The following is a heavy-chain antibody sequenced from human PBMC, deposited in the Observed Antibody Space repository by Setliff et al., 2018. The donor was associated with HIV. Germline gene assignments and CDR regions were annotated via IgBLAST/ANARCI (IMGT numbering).Heavy chain of an antibody. J-gene: IGHJ6*02. D-gene: IGHD6-19*01. CDR1: GYSIGSGYY. CDR3: ARDDSSGWHFYYYYGMDV. Sequence: SETLSLTCTVSGYSIGSGYYWGWIRQPPGKGLEWIGSIYHSGSTYYNPSLKSRVTISVDTSKNQFSLKLSSVTAADTAVYYCARDDSSGWHFYYYYGMDVWGQGTTVTVSS. CDR2: IYHSGST. V-gene: IGHV4-38-2*02.